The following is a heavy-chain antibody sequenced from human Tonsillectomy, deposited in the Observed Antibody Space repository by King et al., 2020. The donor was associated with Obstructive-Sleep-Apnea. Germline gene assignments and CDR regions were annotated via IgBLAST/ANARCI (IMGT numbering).Heavy chain of an antibody. J-gene: IGHJ4*02. D-gene: IGHD4-11*01. CDR3: TRRLINYAIDS. CDR1: GGSITTTNYY. CDR2: IFYSGST. V-gene: IGHV4-39*07. Sequence: QLQESGPGLVKPSETLSLTCTVSGGSITTTNYYWGWVRQSPGMGLEWIGNIFYSGSTNYNPSPNSRVSISADTSKNQFSLDLSSVTAADTAIYYCTRRLINYAIDSWGQGTLVTDSS.